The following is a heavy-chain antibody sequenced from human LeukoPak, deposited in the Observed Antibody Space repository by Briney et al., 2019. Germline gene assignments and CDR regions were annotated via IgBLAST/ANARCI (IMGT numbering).Heavy chain of an antibody. CDR3: ARDHLSYGSGIDY. CDR1: GLTFSSYA. J-gene: IGHJ4*02. D-gene: IGHD3-10*01. Sequence: GGSLRLSCAASGLTFSSYAMHWVRQAPGKGLEWVAVTWFDGNTKYYADSVRGRFTISRDNSKNTLYLQMNSLGAEDTAVYYCARDHLSYGSGIDYWGQGTLVTVSS. CDR2: TWFDGNTK. V-gene: IGHV3-33*01.